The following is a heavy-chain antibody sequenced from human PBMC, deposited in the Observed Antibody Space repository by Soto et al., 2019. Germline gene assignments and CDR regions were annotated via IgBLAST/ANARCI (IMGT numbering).Heavy chain of an antibody. CDR1: AYQFTGYS. V-gene: IGHV1-2*02. CDR2: INPNSGGT. J-gene: IGHJ6*01. Sequence: DSVKVSCKDSAYQFTGYSMHWGRQAPAQGVEWMGWINPNSGGTNYAQKFHGRVTMTRXTSISTAYMELRRLLSDDTAXDYCASALLLPCLEWLPTNNYYSYGMDVWAQGTTLTVCS. CDR3: ASALLLPCLEWLPTNNYYSYGMDV. D-gene: IGHD3-3*01.